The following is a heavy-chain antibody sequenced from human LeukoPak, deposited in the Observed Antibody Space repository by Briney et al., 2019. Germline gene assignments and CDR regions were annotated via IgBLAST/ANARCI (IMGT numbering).Heavy chain of an antibody. CDR2: ISSNGGNT. CDR3: ARRVGYYGSGNYFYYIDV. Sequence: GGSLRLSCAPSGFIFSSYAMHWVRQAPGKGLEYVSGISSNGGNTNYANFVKGRFTISRDNSKNTLYLQMGSLRVEDMAVYYCARRVGYYGSGNYFYYIDVWGKGTTVTVSS. D-gene: IGHD3-10*01. V-gene: IGHV3-64*01. CDR1: GFIFSSYA. J-gene: IGHJ6*03.